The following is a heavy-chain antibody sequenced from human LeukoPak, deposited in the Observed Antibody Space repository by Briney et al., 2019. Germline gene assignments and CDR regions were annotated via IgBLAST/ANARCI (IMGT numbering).Heavy chain of an antibody. J-gene: IGHJ6*02. Sequence: SVKVSCKASGGTFSSYAISWVRQAPGQGLEWMGGIIPIFGTANYAQKFQGRVTITADESTSTAYMELSSLRSEDTAVYYCANSLKAGYYGMGVWGQGTTVTVSS. V-gene: IGHV1-69*13. CDR3: ANSLKAGYYGMGV. CDR2: IIPIFGTA. CDR1: GGTFSSYA. D-gene: IGHD2-15*01.